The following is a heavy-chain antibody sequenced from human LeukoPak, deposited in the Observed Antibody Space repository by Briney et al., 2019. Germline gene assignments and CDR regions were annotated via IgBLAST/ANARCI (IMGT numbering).Heavy chain of an antibody. CDR1: GFTFSSYG. J-gene: IGHJ4*02. Sequence: AGGSLRLSCAASGFTFSSYGMTWVRQAPGKGLEWVSAISSSGGSTYYADSVKGRFTISRDNSKNTLYLQMNSLRAEDTAVYYCATRGTYLDYWGQGTLVTVSS. V-gene: IGHV3-23*01. CDR2: ISSSGGST. D-gene: IGHD1-26*01. CDR3: ATRGTYLDY.